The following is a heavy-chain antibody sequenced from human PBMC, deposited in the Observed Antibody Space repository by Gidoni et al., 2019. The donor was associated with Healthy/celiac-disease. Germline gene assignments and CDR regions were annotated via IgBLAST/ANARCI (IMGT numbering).Heavy chain of an antibody. CDR1: GGSITSSSYY. CDR2: LYYSGST. CDR3: ARRPYSSSGVNAFEI. J-gene: IGHJ3*02. Sequence: QLPLQESGPRLVKPSETLSLTCTVPGGSITSSSYYWGWIRQPPGKGLEWFGSLYYSGSTYYNPSLKSRVTISVDTSKNQFSLKLTSVTAADTAVYYCARRPYSSSGVNAFEIWGQGTMVTVSS. V-gene: IGHV4-39*01. D-gene: IGHD6-6*01.